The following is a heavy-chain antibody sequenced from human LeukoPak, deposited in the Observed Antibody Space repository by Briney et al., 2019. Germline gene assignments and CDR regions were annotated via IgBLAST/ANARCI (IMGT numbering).Heavy chain of an antibody. CDR1: GFTFSGSA. Sequence: GGSLRLSCAASGFTFSGSAMHWVRQASGKGLEWVGRIRRKADNYATAYAASVKGRFTISRDDSKNTAYLQMNSLKTEDTAVYYCTRHSPSYNDYWGQGTLVTVSS. J-gene: IGHJ4*02. CDR3: TRHSPSYNDY. CDR2: IRRKADNYAT. V-gene: IGHV3-73*01. D-gene: IGHD2-2*01.